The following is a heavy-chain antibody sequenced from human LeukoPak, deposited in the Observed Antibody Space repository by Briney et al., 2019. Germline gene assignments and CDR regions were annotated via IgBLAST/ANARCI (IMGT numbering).Heavy chain of an antibody. J-gene: IGHJ5*02. V-gene: IGHV3-21*01. CDR3: ARDPGGDWFDP. CDR1: GFTFSSYS. D-gene: IGHD3-16*01. Sequence: AGGSLRLSCAASGFTFSSYSMNWVRQAPGKGLEWVSSISSSSSYIYYADSVKGRFTISRDNAKNSLYLQMNSLRAEDTAVYYCARDPGGDWFDPWGQGTLVTVSS. CDR2: ISSSSSYI.